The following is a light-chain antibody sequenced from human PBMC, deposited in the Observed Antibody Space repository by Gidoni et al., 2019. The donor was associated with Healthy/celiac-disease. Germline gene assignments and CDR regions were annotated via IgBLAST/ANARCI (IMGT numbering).Light chain of an antibody. CDR2: AAS. Sequence: DIQMTQSPSSLSASVGDRVTITCRASQSISSYLNWYQQKPGKAPKLLIYAASSLQSGVPSRFSGSGSGTDFTLTISRLQPEDFATYYCQQSYSTPPWTFXHXTKVEIK. V-gene: IGKV1-39*01. CDR3: QQSYSTPPWT. CDR1: QSISSY. J-gene: IGKJ1*01.